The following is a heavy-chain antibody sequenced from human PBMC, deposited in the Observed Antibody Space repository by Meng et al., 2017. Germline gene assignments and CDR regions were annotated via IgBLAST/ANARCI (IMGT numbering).Heavy chain of an antibody. Sequence: QLQQSGPGLAKPPQTLSLICAMSGDMVSSNSAAWNWIRQSPSRGLEWLGRAYYRSKWYHDYAESVKSRISIDPDTSKNQFSLQLRSVTPEDSAVYYCARGSYSFDSWGQRTLVTVSS. V-gene: IGHV6-1*01. CDR1: GDMVSSNSAA. CDR3: ARGSYSFDS. J-gene: IGHJ4*02. CDR2: AYYRSKWYH. D-gene: IGHD1-26*01.